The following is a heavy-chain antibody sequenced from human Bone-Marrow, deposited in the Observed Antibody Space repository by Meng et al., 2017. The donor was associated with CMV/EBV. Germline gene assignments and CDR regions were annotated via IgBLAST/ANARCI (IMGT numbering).Heavy chain of an antibody. D-gene: IGHD6-19*01. CDR2: INSDGSST. CDR1: GFTFSSYW. V-gene: IGHV3-74*01. CDR3: ARSSSGRPDEAFDI. J-gene: IGHJ3*02. Sequence: GGSLRLSCAASGFTFSSYWMHWVRQAPGKGLVWVSRINSDGSSTSYADSVKGRFTISRDNAKNTLYLQMNSLRAEDTAVYYCARSSSGRPDEAFDIWGQGTMVTVSS.